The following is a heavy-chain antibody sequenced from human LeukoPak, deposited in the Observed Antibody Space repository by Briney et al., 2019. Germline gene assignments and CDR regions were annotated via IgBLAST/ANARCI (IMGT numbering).Heavy chain of an antibody. CDR3: CVYKAANWFDP. CDR1: GITFSSYW. Sequence: GGSLRLSCVASGITFSSYWMSWVRQAPGKGLEWVANMNQDGSETQYAASVQGRFTISRDNAKSALYLQMSSLRAEDTAIHYCCVYKAANWFDPWGQGTLVTVSS. D-gene: IGHD5/OR15-5a*01. CDR2: MNQDGSET. J-gene: IGHJ5*02. V-gene: IGHV3-7*01.